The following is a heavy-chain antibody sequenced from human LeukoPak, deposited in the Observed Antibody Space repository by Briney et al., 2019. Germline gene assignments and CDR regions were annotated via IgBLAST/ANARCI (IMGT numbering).Heavy chain of an antibody. V-gene: IGHV5-51*01. Sequence: GESLKISCKASGYSFSTYWIGWVRQMPGKGLEWMAIIYPSDSDARYSPSFQGQVTISADKSISTAYLQWGSLKASDTAMYFCARRYSSDWALDYWGQGTLVTVSS. CDR3: ARRYSSDWALDY. CDR1: GYSFSTYW. D-gene: IGHD6-19*01. CDR2: IYPSDSDA. J-gene: IGHJ4*02.